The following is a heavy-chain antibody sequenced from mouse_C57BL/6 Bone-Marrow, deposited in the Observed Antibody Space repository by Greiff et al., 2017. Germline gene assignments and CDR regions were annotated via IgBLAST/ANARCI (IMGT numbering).Heavy chain of an antibody. CDR1: GFTFSDYG. V-gene: IGHV5-15*04. CDR2: ISNLAYSI. Sequence: EVMLVESGGGLVQPGGSLKLSCEASGFTFSDYGMAWVRQAPRKGPEWVAFISNLAYSIYYADPVTGRFTISRENAKNTLYLEMSSLRSEDTAMDYCARHETGIWYFDVWGTGTTVTVSS. D-gene: IGHD4-1*01. CDR3: ARHETGIWYFDV. J-gene: IGHJ1*03.